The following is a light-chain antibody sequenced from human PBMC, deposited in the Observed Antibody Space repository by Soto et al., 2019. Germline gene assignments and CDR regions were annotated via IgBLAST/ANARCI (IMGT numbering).Light chain of an antibody. CDR2: GAS. CDR1: QSVSSN. Sequence: EIVMTQSPATLSVSPGERAILSCRASQSVSSNLAWYQQKPGQAPRLLIYGASTRATGIPARFSGSGSGTEFTLTISSLQSEDFSVYYCQQYNYLPTFGQGTKVEIK. CDR3: QQYNYLPT. J-gene: IGKJ1*01. V-gene: IGKV3-15*01.